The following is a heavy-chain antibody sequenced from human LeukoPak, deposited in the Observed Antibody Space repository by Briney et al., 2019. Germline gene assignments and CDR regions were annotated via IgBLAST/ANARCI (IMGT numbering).Heavy chain of an antibody. D-gene: IGHD3-22*01. CDR1: GGSISSGGYS. V-gene: IGHV4-31*03. Sequence: PSETLSLTCTVSGGSISSGGYSWSWIRQHPGKGLEWIGYIYYSGSTYYNPSLKSRVTISVDTSKNQFSLKLSSVTAADTAVYYCASRLTYYYDSSGAHGAFDIWGQGTMVTVSS. CDR3: ASRLTYYYDSSGAHGAFDI. J-gene: IGHJ3*02. CDR2: IYYSGST.